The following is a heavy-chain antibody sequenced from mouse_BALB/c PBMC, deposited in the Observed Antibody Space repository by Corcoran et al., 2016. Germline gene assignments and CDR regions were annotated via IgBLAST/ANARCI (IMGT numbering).Heavy chain of an antibody. CDR2: IDPENGNT. Sequence: EVQLQQSGAELVRPGALVKLSCKASGFNIKDYYMHWVEQRPEQGLEWIGWIDPENGNTIYDPKFQGKASITADTSSNTAYLQLSSLTSEDTAVYYCASAIYGQRNFDYWGQGTTLTVSS. CDR1: GFNIKDYY. CDR3: ASAIYGQRNFDY. J-gene: IGHJ2*01. V-gene: IGHV14-1*02. D-gene: IGHD1-1*01.